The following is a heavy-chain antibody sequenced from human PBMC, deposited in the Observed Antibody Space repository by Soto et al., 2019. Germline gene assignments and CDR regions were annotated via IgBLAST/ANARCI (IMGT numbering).Heavy chain of an antibody. D-gene: IGHD3-9*01. V-gene: IGHV1-69*01. CDR3: AREDHTTGHYSWFDP. Sequence: QVQLEQSGPELKIPGSSVKVSCKPSGTTFDSFTFSWVRQAPGQGLEWMGGFVPMFGSASIAQRFQGRVRITADASTGTGYMELSDLRSEDSAIYYCAREDHTTGHYSWFDPWGPGTLVTVSS. J-gene: IGHJ5*02. CDR1: GTTFDSFT. CDR2: FVPMFGSA.